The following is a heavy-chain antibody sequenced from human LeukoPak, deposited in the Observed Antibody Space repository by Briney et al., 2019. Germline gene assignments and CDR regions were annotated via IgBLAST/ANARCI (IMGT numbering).Heavy chain of an antibody. CDR2: IYYSGNT. D-gene: IGHD2-8*01. Sequence: SETLSLTCTVSGDSINSNSHYWGWIRQPPGRGLEWIGSIYYSGNTYYNPSLKSRVTVSVDTSKNQFSLKVSSVTAADTAVYYCARGGGVGYYYYYMDVWGKGTTVTISS. CDR3: ARGGGVGYYYYYMDV. J-gene: IGHJ6*03. CDR1: GDSINSNSHY. V-gene: IGHV4-39*07.